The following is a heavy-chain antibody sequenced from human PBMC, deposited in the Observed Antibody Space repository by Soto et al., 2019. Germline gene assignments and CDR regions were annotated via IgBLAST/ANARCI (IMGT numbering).Heavy chain of an antibody. CDR2: ITDAVGRT. J-gene: IGHJ5*02. V-gene: IGHV3-23*01. Sequence: EVQLLASGGGLVQPGGSLRLSCAASGIIFNNYAMSWVRQAPGKCLEWVSVITDAVGRTYYAASAQGRFTISRDNSKNPVYLQRHSLRAEDTAIYYCAKSVGTYGDNTERAERFDPWGQGTLVTVSS. D-gene: IGHD4-17*01. CDR3: AKSVGTYGDNTERAERFDP. CDR1: GIIFNNYA.